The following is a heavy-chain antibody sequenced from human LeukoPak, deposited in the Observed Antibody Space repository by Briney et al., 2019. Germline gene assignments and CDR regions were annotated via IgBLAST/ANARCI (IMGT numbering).Heavy chain of an antibody. CDR2: INPDGSIT. CDR1: GFTFSTSW. CDR3: VSLLAGS. Sequence: PGGSLRLSCAVSGFTFSTSWMNWVRQVPGEGPVWVSRINPDGSITDYADSVKGRFSISRDNSKSTLYLQMNSLRGEDTAIYYCVSLLAGSWGQGTRVTLSS. V-gene: IGHV3-74*01. J-gene: IGHJ5*02.